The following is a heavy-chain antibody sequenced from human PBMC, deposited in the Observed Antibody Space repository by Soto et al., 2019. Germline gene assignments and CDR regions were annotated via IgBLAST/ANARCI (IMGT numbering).Heavy chain of an antibody. D-gene: IGHD6-13*01. CDR3: ARVRPVAAAGKGWFDP. CDR1: GGSISSSNW. J-gene: IGHJ5*02. V-gene: IGHV4-4*02. CDR2: IYHSGST. Sequence: SETLSLTCAVSGGSISSSNWWSWVRQPPGKGLEWIGEIYHSGSTNYNPSLKSRVTISVDKSKNQFSLKLSSVTAADTAVYYCARVRPVAAAGKGWFDPWGQGTLVTVSS.